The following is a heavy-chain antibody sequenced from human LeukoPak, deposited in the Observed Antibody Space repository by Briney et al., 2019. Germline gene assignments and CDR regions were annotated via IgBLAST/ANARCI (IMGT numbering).Heavy chain of an antibody. D-gene: IGHD3-10*01. J-gene: IGHJ4*02. V-gene: IGHV4-31*03. CDR3: ARVGRFDVYFDY. CDR2: IYYSGST. Sequence: SQTLSLTCTVSGGSISSGGYYWSWIRQHPGKGLEWIGYIYYSGSTYYNPSLKSRVTISVDTSKNQFSLKLGSVTAADTAVYYCARVGRFDVYFDYWGQGTLVTVSS. CDR1: GGSISSGGYY.